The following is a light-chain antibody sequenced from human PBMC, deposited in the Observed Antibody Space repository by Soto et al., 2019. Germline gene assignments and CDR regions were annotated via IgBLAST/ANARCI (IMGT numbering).Light chain of an antibody. CDR1: QPINIY. Sequence: DIQMTQSPSSLSASVGDRVTITCRASQPINIYLNWYQHKPGKAPKLLIYAASSLQSGVPSRFSGSGSGADFTLTISSLQPGDFATYYCQPSYSAPTFSGGTKVDIK. CDR2: AAS. CDR3: QPSYSAPT. J-gene: IGKJ4*01. V-gene: IGKV1-39*01.